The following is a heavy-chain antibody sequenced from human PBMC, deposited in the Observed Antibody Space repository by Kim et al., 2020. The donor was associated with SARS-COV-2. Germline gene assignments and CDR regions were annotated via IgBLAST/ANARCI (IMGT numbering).Heavy chain of an antibody. J-gene: IGHJ4*02. CDR3: ARLRYGGNSIDY. V-gene: IGHV4-39*02. CDR2: MYYDGRN. Sequence: SETLSLTCSVSGGSVRTSSYYWGWIRQPPGGKLDYIAGMYYDGRNSYKPSLRSRVTMSVDTSKNDFSLKLSSVIATDTALYFCARLRYGGNSIDYWGQGIQVAVSS. CDR1: GGSVRTSSYY. D-gene: IGHD2-21*01.